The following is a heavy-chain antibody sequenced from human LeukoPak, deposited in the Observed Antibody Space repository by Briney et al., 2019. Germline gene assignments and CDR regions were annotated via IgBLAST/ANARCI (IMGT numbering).Heavy chain of an antibody. CDR1: GYIFTSYD. J-gene: IGHJ6*02. CDR3: ARDFSSLNDFWSGYYQYGMDV. CDR2: INPNSGGT. D-gene: IGHD3-3*01. Sequence: ASVKVSCKASGYIFTSYDINWVRQAPGQGLEWMGWINPNSGGTNYAQKFQGRVTMTRDTSISTAYMELSRLRSDDTAVYYCARDFSSLNDFWSGYYQYGMDVWGQGTTVTVSS. V-gene: IGHV1-2*02.